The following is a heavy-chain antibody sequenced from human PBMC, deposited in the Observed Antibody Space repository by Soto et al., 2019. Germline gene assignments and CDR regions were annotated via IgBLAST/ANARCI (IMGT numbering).Heavy chain of an antibody. CDR2: ISSSSSTI. Sequence: GGSLRLSCAASGFTFSSYSMNWVRQAPGKGLEWVSYISSSSSTIYYADSVKGRFTISRDNAKNSLYLQMNSLRAEDTAVYYCAKDVVVPAAQFDYWGQGTLVTVSS. D-gene: IGHD2-2*01. V-gene: IGHV3-48*01. J-gene: IGHJ4*02. CDR3: AKDVVVPAAQFDY. CDR1: GFTFSSYS.